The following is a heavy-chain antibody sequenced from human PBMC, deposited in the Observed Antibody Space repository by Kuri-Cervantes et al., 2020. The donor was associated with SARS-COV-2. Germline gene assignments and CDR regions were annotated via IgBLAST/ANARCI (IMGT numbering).Heavy chain of an antibody. CDR3: ARDGQDFWSGYYLYYMDV. Sequence: GESLKISCAASGFTFSSYWMSWVRQAPGKGLEWVANIKHDGSEKYYVDSVKGRFTISRDNAKNSLYLQMNSLRAEDTAVYYCARDGQDFWSGYYLYYMDVWGKGTTVTVSS. D-gene: IGHD3-3*01. J-gene: IGHJ6*03. CDR1: GFTFSSYW. CDR2: IKHDGSEK. V-gene: IGHV3-7*01.